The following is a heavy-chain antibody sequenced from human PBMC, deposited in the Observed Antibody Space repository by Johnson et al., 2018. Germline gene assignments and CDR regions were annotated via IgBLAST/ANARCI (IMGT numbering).Heavy chain of an antibody. CDR2: INSDGSST. CDR3: ARYSSGYYDAFDI. Sequence: VQLQESGGGLVQPGGSLRLSCAASGFTFSSYWMHWVRHAPGKGLVWVSRINSDGSSTSYADSVKGRFTISRDNAKNTLYLQMNSLRAEDTAVYYCARYSSGYYDAFDIWGQGTMVTVSS. CDR1: GFTFSSYW. V-gene: IGHV3-74*01. D-gene: IGHD3-22*01. J-gene: IGHJ3*02.